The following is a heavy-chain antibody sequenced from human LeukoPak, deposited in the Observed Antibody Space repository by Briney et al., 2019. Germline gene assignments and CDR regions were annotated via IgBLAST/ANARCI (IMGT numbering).Heavy chain of an antibody. V-gene: IGHV4-59*12. CDR2: IYYSGST. Sequence: SETLSLTCTVSGDSISRFYWSWIRQPPGKGLEWIGYIYYSGSTYYNPSFKSRVTISVDTSKNQFSLKLSSVTAADTAIFYCARGRFGNPLQLQPRRPFDLWGQGTAVIVSS. D-gene: IGHD1-1*01. CDR3: ARGRFGNPLQLQPRRPFDL. J-gene: IGHJ3*01. CDR1: GDSISRFY.